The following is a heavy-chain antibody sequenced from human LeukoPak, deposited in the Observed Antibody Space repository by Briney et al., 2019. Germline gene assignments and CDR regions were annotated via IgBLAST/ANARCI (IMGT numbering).Heavy chain of an antibody. CDR1: GFTFSNYW. Sequence: GGSLRLSCAASGFTFSNYWMHWVRQAPGKGLEWVSVIYSGGSTYYADSVKGRFTISRDNSKNTLYLQMNSLRAEDTAVYYCARGDYGDYGMDVWGQGTTVTVSS. CDR3: ARGDYGDYGMDV. V-gene: IGHV3-53*01. J-gene: IGHJ6*02. D-gene: IGHD4-17*01. CDR2: IYSGGST.